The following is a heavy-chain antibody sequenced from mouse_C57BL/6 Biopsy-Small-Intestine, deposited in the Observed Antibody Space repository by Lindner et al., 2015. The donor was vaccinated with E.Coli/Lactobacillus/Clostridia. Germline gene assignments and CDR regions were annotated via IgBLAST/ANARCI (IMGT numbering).Heavy chain of an antibody. CDR1: GFSLTSYG. V-gene: IGHV2-6*01. D-gene: IGHD2-1*01. CDR2: IWGVGST. CDR3: ASFYGNHYYAMDY. J-gene: IGHJ4*01. Sequence: SGPGLVAPSQSLSITCTVSGFSLTSYGVDWVRQSPGKGLEWLGVIWGVGSTNYNSALKSRLSISKDNSKSQVFLKMNSLQTDDTAMYYCASFYGNHYYAMDYWGQGTSATVSS.